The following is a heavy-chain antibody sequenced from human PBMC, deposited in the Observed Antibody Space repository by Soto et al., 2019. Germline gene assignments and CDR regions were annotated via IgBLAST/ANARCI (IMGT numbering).Heavy chain of an antibody. D-gene: IGHD2-2*02. CDR2: ISGSGDNT. Sequence: EVQLLESGGGLVQPGGSLRLSCAASGFTFSSYAMNWVRQAPGKGLEWVSTISGSGDNTYYADSVKGRFTISRDNSKNTLYLHMNSLRAEDTALYYCTKVGGTSLPPIPVDYWGQGTQVTVSS. J-gene: IGHJ4*02. CDR1: GFTFSSYA. V-gene: IGHV3-23*01. CDR3: TKVGGTSLPPIPVDY.